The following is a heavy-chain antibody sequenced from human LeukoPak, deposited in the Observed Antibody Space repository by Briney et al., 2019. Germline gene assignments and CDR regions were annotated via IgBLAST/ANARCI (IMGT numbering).Heavy chain of an antibody. D-gene: IGHD3-22*01. V-gene: IGHV3-7*01. CDR1: GFTFSSYW. CDR3: SRGGYSYVYDSSGYYVGDTDPLGY. CDR2: IKQDGSEK. J-gene: IGHJ4*02. Sequence: GGSLRLSCAVSGFTFSSYWMSWVRQAPGKGLEWVANIKQDGSEKYYVDSVKGRFTISRDNAKNSLYLQMNSLRAEDTAVFYCSRGGYSYVYDSSGYYVGDTDPLGYWGQGTLVIVSS.